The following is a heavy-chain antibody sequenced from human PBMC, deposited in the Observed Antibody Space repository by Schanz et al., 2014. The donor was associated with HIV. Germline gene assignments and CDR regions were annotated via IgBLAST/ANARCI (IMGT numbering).Heavy chain of an antibody. Sequence: EVQLLESGGGLVQPGGSLRLSCVASAFTFSSYAMTWVRQAPGKGLEWVSGMSWNRRRIGYGDAVKGRFTISRDNANNFVYLEMNGLRVEDTALYYCAKGIMGATEYYYGMDVWGQGTMVTVSS. V-gene: IGHV3-9*01. J-gene: IGHJ6*02. CDR2: MSWNRRRI. CDR3: AKGIMGATEYYYGMDV. D-gene: IGHD1-26*01. CDR1: AFTFSSYA.